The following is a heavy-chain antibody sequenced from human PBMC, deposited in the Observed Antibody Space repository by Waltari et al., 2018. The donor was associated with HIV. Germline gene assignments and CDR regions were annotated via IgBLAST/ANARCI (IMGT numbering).Heavy chain of an antibody. CDR3: TVPRSGSSGFFY. CDR2: SKSKSVGETT. D-gene: IGHD3-22*01. V-gene: IGHV3-15*01. J-gene: IGHJ4*02. CDR1: GFIFPNFW. Sequence: EVLLVESGGGLVKPGGTLRLSCAASGFIFPNFWMTWVRQVPGKGLEWVGRSKSKSVGETTDYAASVRGRFTVSRDDSKNTLFLQMNNLKIEDTGIYYCTVPRSGSSGFFYWGQGILVTVSS.